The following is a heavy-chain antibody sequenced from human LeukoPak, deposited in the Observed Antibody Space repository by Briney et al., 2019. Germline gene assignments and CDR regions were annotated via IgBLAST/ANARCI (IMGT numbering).Heavy chain of an antibody. CDR1: GFTFSSYG. Sequence: GGSLRLSCAASGFTFSSYGMHWVRQAPGKGPEWVAFIRYDGSNKYYADFVKGRFTISRDNSKNTLYLQMNSLRAEDTAVYYCLVVPAALYSNYDYWGQGTLVTVSS. V-gene: IGHV3-30*02. CDR3: LVVPAALYSNYDY. CDR2: IRYDGSNK. J-gene: IGHJ4*02. D-gene: IGHD2-2*01.